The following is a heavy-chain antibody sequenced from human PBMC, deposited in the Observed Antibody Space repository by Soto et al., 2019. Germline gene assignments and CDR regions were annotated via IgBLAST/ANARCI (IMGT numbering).Heavy chain of an antibody. Sequence: QITLKESGPTVVKPTETLTLTCTFSGFSLTTSGVGVGWVRQSPGKAPEWLALIYWDDDKRYSTSLKSRLTITKDTPKSRVVMTMANVDPADTATYYCAHRVLRTVFGLVTTTAIYFDFWGQGTPVVVSS. V-gene: IGHV2-5*02. CDR2: IYWDDDK. J-gene: IGHJ4*02. D-gene: IGHD3-3*01. CDR3: AHRVLRTVFGLVTTTAIYFDF. CDR1: GFSLTTSGVG.